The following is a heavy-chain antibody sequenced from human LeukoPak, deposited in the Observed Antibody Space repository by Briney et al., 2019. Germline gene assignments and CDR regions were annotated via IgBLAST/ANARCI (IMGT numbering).Heavy chain of an antibody. D-gene: IGHD1-20*01. CDR1: GFTFSSYG. CDR3: AKDPYNWNDDDAFDI. J-gene: IGHJ3*02. CDR2: IRYDGSNK. Sequence: GGSLRLSCAASGFTFSSYGMHWVRQAPGKGLEWVAFIRYDGSNKYYADSVKGRFTISRDNSKNTLYLQMNSLRAEDTAVYHCAKDPYNWNDDDAFDIWGQGTMVTVSS. V-gene: IGHV3-30*02.